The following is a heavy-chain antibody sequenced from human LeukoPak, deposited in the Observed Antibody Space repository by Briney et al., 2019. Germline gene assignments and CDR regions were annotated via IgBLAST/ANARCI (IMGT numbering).Heavy chain of an antibody. D-gene: IGHD6-25*01. V-gene: IGHV4-4*07. J-gene: IGHJ5*02. CDR3: AREGGDPRWLDP. CDR1: GGSISSYY. Sequence: PSETLSLTCIVSGGSISSYYWSWIRQPAGKGLEWIGRINNSGSTNYNPSLRSRVSMSVDRSKNQFSLTLSSVTAADTAVYSCAREGGDPRWLDPWGQGTLVTVSS. CDR2: INNSGST.